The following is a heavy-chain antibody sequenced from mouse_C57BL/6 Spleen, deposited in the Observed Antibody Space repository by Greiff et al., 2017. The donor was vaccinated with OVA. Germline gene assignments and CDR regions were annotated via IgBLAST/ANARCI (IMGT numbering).Heavy chain of an antibody. CDR3: ATPHYGSRTGYYFDY. D-gene: IGHD1-1*01. V-gene: IGHV14-3*01. CDR1: GFNIKNTY. CDR2: IDPANGNT. Sequence: EVQLQQSVAELVRPGASVKLSCTASGFNIKNTYMHWVKQRPEQGLEWIGRIDPANGNTKYAPKFQGKATITADTSSNTAYLQLSSLTSEDTAIYYCATPHYGSRTGYYFDYWGQGTTLTVSS. J-gene: IGHJ2*01.